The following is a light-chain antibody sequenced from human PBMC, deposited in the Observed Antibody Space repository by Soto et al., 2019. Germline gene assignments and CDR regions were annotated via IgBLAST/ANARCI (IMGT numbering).Light chain of an antibody. CDR2: DVT. J-gene: IGLJ1*01. CDR3: CSYAGSSTYV. Sequence: SALTQPRSVSGSPGQSVTISCTGTSSDVGRYDYVSWYQQHPGKAPKLIVYDVTERPSGVPDRFSGSKSGNTASLTISGLQAEDEADYYCCSYAGSSTYVFGTGTKVTVL. V-gene: IGLV2-11*01. CDR1: SSDVGRYDY.